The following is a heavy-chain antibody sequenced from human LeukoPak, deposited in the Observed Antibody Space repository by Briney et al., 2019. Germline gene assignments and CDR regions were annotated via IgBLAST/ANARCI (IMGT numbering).Heavy chain of an antibody. CDR3: ARGRSNDLWSGYYRPGWFDP. D-gene: IGHD3-3*01. J-gene: IGHJ5*02. CDR1: GGSFSGYY. Sequence: SETLSLTCAVYGGSFSGYYWSWIRQPPGKGLEWIGEINHSGSTNYNPSLKSRVTISVDTSKNQFSLKLSSVTAADTAVYYCARGRSNDLWSGYYRPGWFDPWGQGTLVTVSS. CDR2: INHSGST. V-gene: IGHV4-34*01.